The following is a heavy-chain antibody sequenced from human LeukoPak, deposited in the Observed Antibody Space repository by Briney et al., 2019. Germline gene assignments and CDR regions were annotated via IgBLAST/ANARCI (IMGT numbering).Heavy chain of an antibody. J-gene: IGHJ4*02. CDR1: GFTVSSNH. V-gene: IGHV3-23*01. D-gene: IGHD3-22*01. CDR2: ISGRGGST. CDR3: AKEYDSSGFFDY. Sequence: GGSLRLSCAASGFTVSSNHMSWVRQAPGKGLEWVSAISGRGGSTYYTDSVKGRFTISRDTSKNTLYLQMNSLRAEDTAVYYCAKEYDSSGFFDYWGQGTLVTVSS.